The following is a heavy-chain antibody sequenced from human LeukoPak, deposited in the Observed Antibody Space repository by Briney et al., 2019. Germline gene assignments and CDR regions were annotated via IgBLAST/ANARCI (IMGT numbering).Heavy chain of an antibody. Sequence: GGSLRLSCAASGFTVSSNYMSWVRQAPGKGLEWISVIYSAGSTYYADSVQGRFTISRDNYKNTLYLQMNSLRAEDTAVYYCAREGPDCGGDCYYDYWGQGALVTVSS. V-gene: IGHV3-53*01. CDR2: IYSAGST. CDR3: AREGPDCGGDCYYDY. J-gene: IGHJ4*02. CDR1: GFTVSSNY. D-gene: IGHD2-21*01.